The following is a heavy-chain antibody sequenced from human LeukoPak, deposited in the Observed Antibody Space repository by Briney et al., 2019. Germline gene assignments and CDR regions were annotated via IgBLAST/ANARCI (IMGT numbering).Heavy chain of an antibody. V-gene: IGHV4-59*08. D-gene: IGHD3-10*01. CDR1: GGSISSYY. CDR3: ARQGGAMVRGPLNY. J-gene: IGHJ4*02. Sequence: SETLSLTCTVSGGSISSYYWSWIRQPPGKGLEWIGYIYYSGSTNYNPFLKSRVTISVDTSKNQFSLKLSSVTAADTAVYYCARQGGAMVRGPLNYWGQGTLVTVSS. CDR2: IYYSGST.